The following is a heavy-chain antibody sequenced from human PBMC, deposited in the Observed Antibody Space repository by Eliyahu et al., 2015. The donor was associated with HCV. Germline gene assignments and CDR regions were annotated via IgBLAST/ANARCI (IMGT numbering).Heavy chain of an antibody. Sequence: QVQLQESGPGLVKPSXTLSLTCTVSGYSISSGYYWGWIRQPPGKGLEWIGSIYHSGSTYYNPSLKSRVTISVDTSKNQFSLKLSSVTAADTAVYYCARGGSQDAFDIWGQGTMVTVSS. V-gene: IGHV4-38-2*02. CDR2: IYHSGST. CDR3: ARGGSQDAFDI. CDR1: GYSISSGYY. J-gene: IGHJ3*02.